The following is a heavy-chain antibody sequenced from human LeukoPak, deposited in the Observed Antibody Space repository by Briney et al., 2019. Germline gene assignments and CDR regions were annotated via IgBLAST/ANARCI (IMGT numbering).Heavy chain of an antibody. CDR1: GGSFSGYY. CDR2: INHSGST. J-gene: IGHJ4*02. D-gene: IGHD6-13*01. CDR3: ARAVYIAAAGTVFGY. Sequence: PSETLSLTCAVYGGSFSGYYWSWIRQPPGKGLEWIGEINHSGSTNYSPSLKSRVTISVDTSKNQFYLKLSSVTAADTAVYYCARAVYIAAAGTVFGYWGQGTLVTVSS. V-gene: IGHV4-34*01.